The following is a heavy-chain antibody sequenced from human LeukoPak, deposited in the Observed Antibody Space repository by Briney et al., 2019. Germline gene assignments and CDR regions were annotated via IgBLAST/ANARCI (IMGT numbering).Heavy chain of an antibody. J-gene: IGHJ3*02. CDR3: ARRATRVGATSWHAFDI. Sequence: SETLSLTCTVSGGSISSSSYYWGWIRQPPGKGLEWIGSIYYSGSTYYNPSLKSRVTISVDTSKNQFSLKLSSVTAADTAVYYCARRATRVGATSWHAFDIWGQGTMVTVSS. V-gene: IGHV4-39*01. CDR2: IYYSGST. D-gene: IGHD1-26*01. CDR1: GGSISSSSYY.